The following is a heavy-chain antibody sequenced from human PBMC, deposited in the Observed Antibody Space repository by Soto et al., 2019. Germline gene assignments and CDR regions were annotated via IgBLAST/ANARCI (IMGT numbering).Heavy chain of an antibody. CDR3: ARDEKCRDGYNWGLSCYGMDV. V-gene: IGHV1-69*12. D-gene: IGHD5-12*01. Sequence: QVQLVQSGAEVKKPGSSVKVSCKASGGTFSSYAISWVRQAPGQGLEWMGGIIPILGTANYAQKFQGRVTMNADESTSTAYTKLSSLRSEDTAVSYCARDEKCRDGYNWGLSCYGMDVWGQGTTVTVSS. CDR2: IIPILGTA. J-gene: IGHJ6*02. CDR1: GGTFSSYA.